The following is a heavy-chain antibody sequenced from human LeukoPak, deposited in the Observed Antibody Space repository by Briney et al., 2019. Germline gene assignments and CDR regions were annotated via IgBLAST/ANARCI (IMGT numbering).Heavy chain of an antibody. Sequence: GGSLRLSCAASGFTFSSYAMGWVRQAPGKGLEWVSAITGSGGSTYYADSVKGRFTISRDNSKNTLYLQMNRLRAEDTAVYYCAKVPLIAAPKHFDYWGQGTLVTVSS. CDR1: GFTFSSYA. D-gene: IGHD6-13*01. CDR2: ITGSGGST. CDR3: AKVPLIAAPKHFDY. V-gene: IGHV3-23*01. J-gene: IGHJ4*02.